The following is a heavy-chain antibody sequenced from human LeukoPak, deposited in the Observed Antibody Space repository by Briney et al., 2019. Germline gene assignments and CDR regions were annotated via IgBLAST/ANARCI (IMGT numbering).Heavy chain of an antibody. CDR3: AREYYDFWSGYPPDYYYYYMDV. CDR1: GFTFSSYW. V-gene: IGHV3-7*01. D-gene: IGHD3-3*01. Sequence: GGSLRLSCAASGFTFSSYWMSWVRQAPGKGLEWVANIKQDGSEKYYVDSVKGRFTISRDNAKNSLYLQMNGLRAEDTAVYYCAREYYDFWSGYPPDYYYYYMDVWGKGTTVTVSS. CDR2: IKQDGSEK. J-gene: IGHJ6*03.